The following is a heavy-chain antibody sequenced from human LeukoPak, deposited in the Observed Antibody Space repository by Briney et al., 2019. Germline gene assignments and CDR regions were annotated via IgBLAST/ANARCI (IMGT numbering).Heavy chain of an antibody. CDR1: GYTFTGYY. J-gene: IGHJ4*02. CDR2: INPNSGGT. Sequence: GASVKVSCKASGYTFTGYYMHWVRQAPGQGLECMGWINPNSGGTNYAQKFQGRVTMTRDTSISAAYMELSRLRSDDTAVYYCARDSGYGGNSIDYWGQGTLVTVSS. D-gene: IGHD4-23*01. CDR3: ARDSGYGGNSIDY. V-gene: IGHV1-2*02.